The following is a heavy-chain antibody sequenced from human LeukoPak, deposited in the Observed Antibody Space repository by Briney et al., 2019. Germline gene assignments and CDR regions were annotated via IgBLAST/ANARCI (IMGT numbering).Heavy chain of an antibody. Sequence: GGSLRLSCAASGFTSSSYSLNWVRQAPGMGLEWVSSISSSSHYIYYADSVKGRFTISRDNAKNSLYLQMNSLRAEDTAVYYCAKDRSETTVTTYFDYWGQGTLVTVSS. V-gene: IGHV3-21*01. CDR3: AKDRSETTVTTYFDY. CDR2: ISSSSHYI. J-gene: IGHJ4*02. D-gene: IGHD4-17*01. CDR1: GFTSSSYS.